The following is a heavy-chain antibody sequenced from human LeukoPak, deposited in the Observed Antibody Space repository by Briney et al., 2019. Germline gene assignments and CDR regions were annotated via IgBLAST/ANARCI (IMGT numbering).Heavy chain of an antibody. CDR3: ARGRNIAARPYYFDY. D-gene: IGHD6-6*01. J-gene: IGHJ4*02. Sequence: SETLSLTCAVYGGSFSGYYWSWIRQPPGKGLEWIGEINHSGSTNYNPSLKSRVTISVDTSKNQFSLKLSSVTAADTAVYYCARGRNIAARPYYFDYWGQGTLVTVSS. V-gene: IGHV4-34*01. CDR1: GGSFSGYY. CDR2: INHSGST.